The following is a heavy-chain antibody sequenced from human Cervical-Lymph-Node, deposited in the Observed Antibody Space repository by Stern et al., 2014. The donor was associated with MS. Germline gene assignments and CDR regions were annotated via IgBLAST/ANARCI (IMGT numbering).Heavy chain of an antibody. V-gene: IGHV3-73*01. CDR1: GIIFSGTS. J-gene: IGHJ4*02. Sequence: LVESGGGLVQPGGSLKLSCVASGIIFSGTSMHWVRQASGKGLEWIGRIRSRANGQTTVYTASVKGRFTISRDDSKNTAYLQMNSLKTEDTAVYYCVSDGSGWRNWGQGTLVTVSS. CDR3: VSDGSGWRN. D-gene: IGHD3-10*01. CDR2: IRSRANGQTT.